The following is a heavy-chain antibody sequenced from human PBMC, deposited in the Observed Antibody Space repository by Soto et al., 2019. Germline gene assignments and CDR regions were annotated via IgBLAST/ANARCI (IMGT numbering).Heavy chain of an antibody. CDR2: IFSNDEK. J-gene: IGHJ6*02. CDR1: GFSLSNVRMG. Sequence: QVALKESGPVLVKPTETLTLTCTVSGFSLSNVRMGVSCIRQPPERALEWLAHIFSNDEKSYNTSLQSSLTISKNTSKSTVVLTMTHMDPVDTATYYCARVEIRGYDMDVWGQGTTVTVS. V-gene: IGHV2-26*01. CDR3: ARVEIRGYDMDV. D-gene: IGHD3-10*01.